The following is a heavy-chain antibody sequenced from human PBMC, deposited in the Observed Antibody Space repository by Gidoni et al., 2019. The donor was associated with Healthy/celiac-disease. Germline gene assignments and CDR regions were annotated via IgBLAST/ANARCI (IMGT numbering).Heavy chain of an antibody. J-gene: IGHJ6*02. CDR2: MNPNSGNT. Sequence: QVQLVQSGAEVKKPGASVKVSCKASGYTFTSYDINWVRQATGQGLEWMGWMNPNSGNTGYAQKFQGRVTMTRNTSISTAYMELSSLRSEDTAVYYCAGEVRAYGDYGYYYYGMDVWGQGTTVTVSS. CDR3: AGEVRAYGDYGYYYYGMDV. V-gene: IGHV1-8*01. D-gene: IGHD4-17*01. CDR1: GYTFTSYD.